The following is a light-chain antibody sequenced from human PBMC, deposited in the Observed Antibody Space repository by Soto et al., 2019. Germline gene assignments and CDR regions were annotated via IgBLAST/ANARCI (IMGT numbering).Light chain of an antibody. CDR3: QQYDTSPWT. CDR1: QTVSINY. V-gene: IGKV3-20*01. Sequence: EVVLTQSPGTLSLSPGERATLSCRASQTVSINYFAWYQQKPGQAPRLLIYGASSRATGIPDRFSASGSGTDFTLSISGLEPEYFAVYYCQQYDTSPWTCGEGTKVDIK. J-gene: IGKJ1*01. CDR2: GAS.